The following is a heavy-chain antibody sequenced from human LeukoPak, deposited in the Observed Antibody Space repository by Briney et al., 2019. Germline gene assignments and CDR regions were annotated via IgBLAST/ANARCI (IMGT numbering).Heavy chain of an antibody. J-gene: IGHJ4*02. CDR3: ARAASSDY. CDR2: INHSGST. CDR1: GGSFSGYY. V-gene: IGHV4-34*01. Sequence: SETLSLTCAVYGGSFSGYYWSWIRQPPGKGLEWIGEINHSGSTNYNPSLKSRVTISVDTSKNQFSLKLSSVTAADTAVYYCARAASSDYWGQGTLVTVSS.